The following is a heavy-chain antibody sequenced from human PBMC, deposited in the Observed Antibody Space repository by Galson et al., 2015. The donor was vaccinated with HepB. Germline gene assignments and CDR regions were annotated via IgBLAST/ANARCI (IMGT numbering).Heavy chain of an antibody. V-gene: IGHV1-18*01. Sequence: SCKASGYTFSSHGISWVRQAPGQGLEWMGWISAYNGNIEYAQNLQDRVSMTTDTSTSTAYMELRSLRSDDTAVYYCARARYGSSPPDFWGQGTLVTVSS. CDR3: ARARYGSSPPDF. CDR1: GYTFSSHG. J-gene: IGHJ4*02. CDR2: ISAYNGNI. D-gene: IGHD6-6*01.